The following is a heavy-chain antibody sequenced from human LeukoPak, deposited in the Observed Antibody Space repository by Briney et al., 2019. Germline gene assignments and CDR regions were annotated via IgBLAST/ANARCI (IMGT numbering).Heavy chain of an antibody. V-gene: IGHV4-4*07. CDR3: ARVPLSTAYLHYYSMDV. CDR2: IYISGST. Sequence: SETLSLTCTVSGGSISSYYWSWIRQPAGKGLEWIGRIYISGSTNYNPSLKSRVTMSVDTSKNQFSLKLSSVTAADTAVYYCARVPLSTAYLHYYSMDVWGKGTTVTVSS. D-gene: IGHD2-21*02. CDR1: GGSISSYY. J-gene: IGHJ6*03.